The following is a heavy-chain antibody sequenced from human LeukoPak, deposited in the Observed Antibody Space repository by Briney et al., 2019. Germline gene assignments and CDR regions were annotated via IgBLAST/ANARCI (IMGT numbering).Heavy chain of an antibody. CDR3: ARDYGGNSFAFDF. V-gene: IGHV3-33*01. Sequence: PGKSLRLSCAASGFXFSSYDIHWVRQAPGKGLEWVALMWFDGSIEYYADSVRGRFTISRDNSKNTLYLQMNSLRAEDTAVYYCARDYGGNSFAFDFWGQGTMVTVSS. D-gene: IGHD4-23*01. CDR1: GFXFSSYD. J-gene: IGHJ3*01. CDR2: MWFDGSIE.